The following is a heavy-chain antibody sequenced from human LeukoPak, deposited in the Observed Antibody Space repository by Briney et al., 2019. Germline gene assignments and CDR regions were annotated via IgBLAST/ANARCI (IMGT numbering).Heavy chain of an antibody. V-gene: IGHV3-23*01. CDR2: ISASGLST. J-gene: IGHJ4*02. Sequence: GGSLRLSCAASGFTFSSYAMSWVRQAPGKGLEWVSAISASGLSTYYADSVKGRFTISRDNSKNTLYLQMNSLRAEDTAVYYCARGSGWYYYWGQGTLVTVSS. CDR1: GFTFSSYA. CDR3: ARGSGWYYY. D-gene: IGHD6-19*01.